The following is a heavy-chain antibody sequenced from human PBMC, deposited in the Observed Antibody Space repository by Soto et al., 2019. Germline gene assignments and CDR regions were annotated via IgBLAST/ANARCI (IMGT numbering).Heavy chain of an antibody. CDR3: ARDPMYDYVWGSYRSPYYFDY. V-gene: IGHV1-18*01. Sequence: ASVKVSCKASGYTFTSYGISWVRQAPGQGLEWMGWISAYNGNTNYAQKLQGRVTMTTDTSTSTAYMELRSLRSDDTAVYYCARDPMYDYVWGSYRSPYYFDYWGQGTLVTVS. J-gene: IGHJ4*02. CDR2: ISAYNGNT. D-gene: IGHD3-16*02. CDR1: GYTFTSYG.